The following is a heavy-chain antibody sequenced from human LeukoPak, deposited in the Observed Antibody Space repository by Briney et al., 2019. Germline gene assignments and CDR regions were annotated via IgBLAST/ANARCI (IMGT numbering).Heavy chain of an antibody. D-gene: IGHD3-10*01. CDR1: GGSISSSSYY. CDR2: IYYSGST. Sequence: PSETLSLTCTVSGGSISSSSYYWGWIRQPPGKGLEWIGSIYYSGSTNYNPSLKSRVTISVDESKNQFSLKLRSVTAADTAMYYCARDSLGGSGSYSYNWLDPWGQGTLVTVSS. J-gene: IGHJ5*02. V-gene: IGHV4-39*07. CDR3: ARDSLGGSGSYSYNWLDP.